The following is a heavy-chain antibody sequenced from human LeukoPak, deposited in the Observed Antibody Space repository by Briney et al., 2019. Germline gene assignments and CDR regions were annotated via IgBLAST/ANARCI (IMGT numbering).Heavy chain of an antibody. V-gene: IGHV1-2*02. J-gene: IGHJ3*02. D-gene: IGHD3-16*01. Sequence: ASVKVSCKASGYTFTAYYMHWVRQAPGQGLELMAWINPDRDGANYVQKFQGRVTMTRDTSISTAYLELSRLRSDDTAMYYCATVSGGSLDIWGQGTMVTISS. CDR3: ATVSGGSLDI. CDR1: GYTFTAYY. CDR2: INPDRDGA.